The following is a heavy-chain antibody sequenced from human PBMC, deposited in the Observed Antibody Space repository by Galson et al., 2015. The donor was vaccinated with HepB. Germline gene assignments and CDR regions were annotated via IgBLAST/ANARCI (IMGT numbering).Heavy chain of an antibody. Sequence: SLRLSCAASGFTFSNAWMNWVRQAPGKGLGWVGRIKSKTDGGTTDYAAPVKGRFTISRDDSKNTLYLQMNSLKTEDTAVYYCTTGRGWADWLWRGGFDYWGQGTLVTVSS. V-gene: IGHV3-15*07. CDR1: GFTFSNAW. D-gene: IGHD3-9*01. CDR2: IKSKTDGGTT. J-gene: IGHJ4*02. CDR3: TTGRGWADWLWRGGFDY.